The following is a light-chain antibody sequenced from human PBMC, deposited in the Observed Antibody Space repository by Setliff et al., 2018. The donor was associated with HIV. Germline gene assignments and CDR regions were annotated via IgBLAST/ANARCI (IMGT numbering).Light chain of an antibody. J-gene: IGLJ1*01. Sequence: QSVLTQPASVSGSPGQSITISCTGTSSDVGGYNYVSWYQQHPDKAPKLLIYAVTNRPSGISNRFSGSKSGNTASLTISGLQAEDEADYYCNSYTSSIPLYVFGTGTKV. CDR1: SSDVGGYNY. CDR2: AVT. CDR3: NSYTSSIPLYV. V-gene: IGLV2-14*03.